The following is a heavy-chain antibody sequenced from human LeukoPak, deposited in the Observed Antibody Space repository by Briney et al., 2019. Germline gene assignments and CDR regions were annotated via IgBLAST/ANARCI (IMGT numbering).Heavy chain of an antibody. CDR1: GFSLRTSGVG. Sequence: SGPTLVNPTETLTLTCTFSGFSLRTSGVGVGWIRQPPGKALEWLALIYWDDVKRYSPSLKSRLTITKDTSKNQVVLTMTNMDPVDTATYYCAHRDLYCSSASCYSADAFDLRGQGTMVTVSS. J-gene: IGHJ3*01. CDR2: IYWDDVK. CDR3: AHRDLYCSSASCYSADAFDL. V-gene: IGHV2-5*02. D-gene: IGHD2-2*02.